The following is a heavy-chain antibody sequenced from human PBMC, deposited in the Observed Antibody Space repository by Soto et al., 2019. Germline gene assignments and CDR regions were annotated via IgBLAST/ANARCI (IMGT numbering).Heavy chain of an antibody. CDR3: ARDGPLVTTIFGVVPNYYYYYGMDV. V-gene: IGHV4-34*01. Sequence: PSETLSLTCTVSGGSISSYYWSWIRQPPGKGLEWIGEINHSGSTNYNPSLKSRVTISVDTSKNQFSLKLSSVTAADTAVYYCARDGPLVTTIFGVVPNYYYYYGMDVWGQGTTVTVSS. J-gene: IGHJ6*02. CDR2: INHSGST. D-gene: IGHD3-3*01. CDR1: GGSISSYY.